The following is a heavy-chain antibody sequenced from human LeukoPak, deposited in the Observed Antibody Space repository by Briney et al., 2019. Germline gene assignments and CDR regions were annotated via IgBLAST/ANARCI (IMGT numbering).Heavy chain of an antibody. Sequence: SVKVSCKASGGTFSSYAISWVRQAPGQGLEWMGGIIPIFGTANYAQKFQGRVTITTDESTSTAYMELRSLRSDDTAVYYCARDAQRGYSGFDPWGQGTLVTVSS. D-gene: IGHD4-23*01. CDR2: IIPIFGTA. V-gene: IGHV1-69*05. J-gene: IGHJ5*02. CDR1: GGTFSSYA. CDR3: ARDAQRGYSGFDP.